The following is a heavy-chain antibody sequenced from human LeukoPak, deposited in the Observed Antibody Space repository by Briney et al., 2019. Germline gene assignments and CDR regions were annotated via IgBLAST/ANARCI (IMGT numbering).Heavy chain of an antibody. V-gene: IGHV3-30-3*01. Sequence: GSLRLSCAASGFTFSTYAMHWVRQAPGKGLEWVAVISHDGSNKYYAESVKGRFTVSRDNSKNTLYLQMSDLTSDDTAVYYCVRGGSPTVTLEYWGQGTLVTVSS. CDR1: GFTFSTYA. CDR3: VRGGSPTVTLEY. J-gene: IGHJ4*02. D-gene: IGHD4-17*01. CDR2: ISHDGSNK.